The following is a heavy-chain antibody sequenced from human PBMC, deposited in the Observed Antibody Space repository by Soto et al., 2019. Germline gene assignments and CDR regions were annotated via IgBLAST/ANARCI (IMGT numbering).Heavy chain of an antibody. CDR1: EFTFSSYA. CDR3: ARDSGAPSVTIFGVAPGYLQH. J-gene: IGHJ1*01. Sequence: QVHLVESGGGVVQPGRSLRLSCAASEFTFSSYAMHWVRQAPGKGLEWVAIIWSDETTKFYADSVKGRFTISRDDSKNTLYLQMNSLRVEDTAVYYCARDSGAPSVTIFGVAPGYLQHWGQGTLVTVSA. V-gene: IGHV3-33*01. CDR2: IWSDETTK. D-gene: IGHD3-3*01.